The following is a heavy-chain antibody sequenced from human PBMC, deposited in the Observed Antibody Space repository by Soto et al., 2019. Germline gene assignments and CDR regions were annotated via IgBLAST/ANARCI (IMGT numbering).Heavy chain of an antibody. Sequence: SETLSLTCAVYGGSFSGYYWSWIRQPPGKGLEWIGEINHSGSTNYNPSLKSRVTISVDTSKNQFSLKLSSVTAADTAVYYCARGGGSGARFGYWGQGTLVTSPQ. CDR2: INHSGST. V-gene: IGHV4-34*01. D-gene: IGHD6-19*01. J-gene: IGHJ4*02. CDR3: ARGGGSGARFGY. CDR1: GGSFSGYY.